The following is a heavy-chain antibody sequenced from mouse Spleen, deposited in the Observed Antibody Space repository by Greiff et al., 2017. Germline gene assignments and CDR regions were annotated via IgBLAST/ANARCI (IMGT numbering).Heavy chain of an antibody. CDR1: GFTFSSYA. CDR2: ISSGGSYT. D-gene: IGHD4-1*01. Sequence: EVMLVESGGGLVKPGGSLKLSCAASGFTFSSYAMSWVRQTPEKRLEWVATISSGGSYTYYPDSVKGRFTISRDNAKNTLYLQMSSLRSEDTAMYYCARELTGTAYWGQGTLVTVSA. CDR3: ARELTGTAY. J-gene: IGHJ3*01. V-gene: IGHV5-9-1*01.